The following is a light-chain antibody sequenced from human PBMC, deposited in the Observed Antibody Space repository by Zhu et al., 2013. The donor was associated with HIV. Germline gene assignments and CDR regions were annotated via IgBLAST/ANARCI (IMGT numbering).Light chain of an antibody. CDR3: HSYAGGSSRI. CDR1: SSDIGAYNY. Sequence: QSALTQPAAVSGSPGQSITLSCTGTSSDIGAYNYVSWYQQHPGKAPKLLIYAVSDRPSGVSDRFSGSKSGNTASLTISGLQPGDEAHYYCHSYAGGSSRIFGGGTKLTVL. J-gene: IGLJ2*01. CDR2: AVS. V-gene: IGLV2-14*01.